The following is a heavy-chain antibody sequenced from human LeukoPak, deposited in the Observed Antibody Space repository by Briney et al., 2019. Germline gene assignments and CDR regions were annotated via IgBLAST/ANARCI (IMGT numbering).Heavy chain of an antibody. Sequence: PGGSLRLSCAASGFTFSDYYMIWIRQGPGKGLEWISYISSSGLTINYADSVKGRFTISRDNAKNSLYLQMNSLGAEDTAVYYCASDGGGTARIVVPDYWGQGTLVTVSS. CDR2: ISSSGLTI. D-gene: IGHD3-22*01. CDR1: GFTFSDYY. CDR3: ASDGGGTARIVVPDY. J-gene: IGHJ4*02. V-gene: IGHV3-11*01.